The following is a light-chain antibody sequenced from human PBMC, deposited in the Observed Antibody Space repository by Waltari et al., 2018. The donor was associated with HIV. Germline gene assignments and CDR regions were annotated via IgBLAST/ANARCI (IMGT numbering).Light chain of an antibody. CDR3: SAWDSSLRVWV. J-gene: IGLJ3*02. CDR1: RNNVGDQG. CDR2: RNN. Sequence: QAGLTQPPSVSEDLRQTATLTCTGDRNNVGDQGAAWLQQHQGHPLKLLSYRNNGRPSGISGRVSASRSGNTASLTISGLQPEDEADYYCSAWDSSLRVWVFGGGTKLTVL. V-gene: IGLV10-54*04.